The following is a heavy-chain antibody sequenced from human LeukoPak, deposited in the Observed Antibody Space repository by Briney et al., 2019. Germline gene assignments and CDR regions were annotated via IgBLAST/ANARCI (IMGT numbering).Heavy chain of an antibody. CDR2: IFYSGST. CDR3: ARQFYYDSGGSHY. D-gene: IGHD3-22*01. Sequence: PWETLSLTCTVSGGSISSSIYYWGWIRQPPGKGLEWIGSIFYSGSTYYNPSLESRVTISVDTSKNQFSLKLSSVTAADTAVYYCARQFYYDSGGSHYWGQGTLVTVSS. V-gene: IGHV4-39*01. CDR1: GGSISSSIYY. J-gene: IGHJ4*02.